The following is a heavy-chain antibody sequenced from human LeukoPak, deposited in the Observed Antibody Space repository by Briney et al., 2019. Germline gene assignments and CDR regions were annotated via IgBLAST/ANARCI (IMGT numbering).Heavy chain of an antibody. CDR1: GGSISSGGYY. V-gene: IGHV4-30-2*01. J-gene: IGHJ4*02. CDR3: ARAADYYDSRAPPED. Sequence: PSETLSLTCTVSGGSISSGGYYWSWIRQPPGKGLEWIGYIYHSGSTYYNPSLKSRVTISVDRSKNQFSLKLSSVTAADTAVYYCARAADYYDSRAPPEDWGQGTLVTVSS. D-gene: IGHD3-22*01. CDR2: IYHSGST.